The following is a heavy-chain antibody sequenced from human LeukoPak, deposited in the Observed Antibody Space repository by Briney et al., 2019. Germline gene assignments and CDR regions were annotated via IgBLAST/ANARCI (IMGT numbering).Heavy chain of an antibody. V-gene: IGHV4-34*01. CDR2: INHSGST. CDR1: GVSFSGYY. J-gene: IGHJ4*02. Sequence: SETLSLTCAVYGVSFSGYYWSWIRQPPGKGLEWIGEINHSGSTNYNPSLKSRVTISVDTSKNQFSLKLSSVTAADTAVYYCARGGSYSSSWRPTRGYYFDYWGQGTLVTVSS. D-gene: IGHD6-13*01. CDR3: ARGGSYSSSWRPTRGYYFDY.